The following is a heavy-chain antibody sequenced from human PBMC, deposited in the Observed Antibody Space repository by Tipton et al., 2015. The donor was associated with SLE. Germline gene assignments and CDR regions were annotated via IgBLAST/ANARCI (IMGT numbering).Heavy chain of an antibody. CDR1: GASVSSFC. V-gene: IGHV4-59*02. CDR3: ARLISAYDCNFDY. D-gene: IGHD5-12*01. CDR2: VCNSGST. Sequence: GLVKPSETLSLTCTVSGASVSSFCWNWIRQSPGKGLEWIACVCNSGSTNYNPSLKSRVTISVDTSTNRLSLQLSSVTAADTALYYCARLISAYDCNFDYWGQGTLVTVSS. J-gene: IGHJ4*02.